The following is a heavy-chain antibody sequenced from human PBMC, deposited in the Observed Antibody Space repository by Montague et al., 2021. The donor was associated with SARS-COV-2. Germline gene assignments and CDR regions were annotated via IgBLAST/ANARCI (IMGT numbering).Heavy chain of an antibody. D-gene: IGHD6-13*01. J-gene: IGHJ4*02. Sequence: SETLSLTCSVSGSWVSGVDWWSRRLNPRHQRLAYVVVCLHTRITNFNPSLRSRVSISLDTSRNQFYLTLNSVTAADTAIYYCASHPVFQQLYSWGQGTLVSVSS. CDR2: CLHTRIT. CDR3: ASHPVFQQLYS. V-gene: IGHV4-4*02. CDR1: GSWVSGVDW.